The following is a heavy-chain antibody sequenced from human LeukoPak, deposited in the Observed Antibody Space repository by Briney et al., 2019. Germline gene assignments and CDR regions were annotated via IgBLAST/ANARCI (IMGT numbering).Heavy chain of an antibody. V-gene: IGHV1-18*04. Sequence: ASVKVSCKASGYTFRSYALTWVRQAPGQGLEWMGWVSPYTGHTEYAQTFQGRVTMTADTSTTTSYLELRSLRSDDTAMYFCARESDYGGGYYYLDSWGQGTLVTVSS. CDR1: GYTFRSYA. CDR2: VSPYTGHT. J-gene: IGHJ4*02. D-gene: IGHD4-23*01. CDR3: ARESDYGGGYYYLDS.